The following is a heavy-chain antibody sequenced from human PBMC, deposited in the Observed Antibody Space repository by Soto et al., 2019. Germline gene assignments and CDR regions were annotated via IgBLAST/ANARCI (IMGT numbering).Heavy chain of an antibody. CDR1: GGTFSSYA. J-gene: IGHJ6*02. V-gene: IGHV1-69*12. D-gene: IGHD3-16*01. CDR3: PRVYGGGSYYYYGMDV. Sequence: QVQLVQSGAEVKKPGSSVKVSCKASGGTFSSYALSWVRQAPGQGLEWMGGIIPIFGSTNYAQKFQGSVTMTVDGSTSTAYMALTSLRSEDSAVYYCPRVYGGGSYYYYGMDVWGQGTTVTVSS. CDR2: IIPIFGST.